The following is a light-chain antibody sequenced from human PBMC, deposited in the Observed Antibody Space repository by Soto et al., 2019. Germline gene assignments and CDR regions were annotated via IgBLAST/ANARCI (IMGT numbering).Light chain of an antibody. Sequence: DIQMTQSPSAMSASVGDRVTITCRASQGISNHLVWFQQRPGKVPKRLIYDASSLQTGVPSRFSGSGSGTDFTLTISSLQPEDFATYYCLQHTSFPLTFGQGTRLEAK. CDR1: QGISNH. V-gene: IGKV1-17*03. J-gene: IGKJ5*01. CDR3: LQHTSFPLT. CDR2: DAS.